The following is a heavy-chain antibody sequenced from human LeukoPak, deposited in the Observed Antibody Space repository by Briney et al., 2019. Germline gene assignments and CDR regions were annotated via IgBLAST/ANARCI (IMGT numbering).Heavy chain of an antibody. CDR1: GGSISSSSYY. Sequence: SETLSLTCTVSGGSISSSSYYWGWIRQPPGKGLEWIGSIYYSGSTYYNPSLKSRVTISVDTSKNQFSLKLSSVTAADTAVYYCARDLLELLDYWGQGTLVTVSS. CDR3: ARDLLELLDY. J-gene: IGHJ4*02. CDR2: IYYSGST. D-gene: IGHD1-7*01. V-gene: IGHV4-39*07.